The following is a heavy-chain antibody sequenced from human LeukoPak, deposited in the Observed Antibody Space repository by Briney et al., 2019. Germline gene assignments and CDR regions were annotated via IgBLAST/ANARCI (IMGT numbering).Heavy chain of an antibody. V-gene: IGHV3-7*03. CDR1: GFTFSSYW. CDR2: IKQDGNEK. J-gene: IGHJ4*02. CDR3: AKMGVLRFLEWLASRDRYFDY. Sequence: GGSLRLSCAASGFTFSSYWMSWVRQAPGKGLEWVANIKQDGNEKYYVDSVKGRFTISRDNAKNSLYLQMNSLRVEDTAVYFCAKMGVLRFLEWLASRDRYFDYWGQGTLVTVSS. D-gene: IGHD3-3*01.